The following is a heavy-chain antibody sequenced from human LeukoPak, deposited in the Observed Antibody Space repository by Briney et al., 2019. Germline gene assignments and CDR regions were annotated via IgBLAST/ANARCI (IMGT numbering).Heavy chain of an antibody. V-gene: IGHV5-51*01. CDR3: ARTTYDSSTSQTILFDS. D-gene: IGHD3-22*01. CDR1: GYDFTFYW. J-gene: IGHJ4*02. CDR2: IYPGDSDT. Sequence: GESLKISCKGSGYDFTFYWVAWVRQMPGKGLEWMGIIYPGDSDTRYSPSFQGQVTISADKSISTAYLQWNSLKASDTAMYYCARTTYDSSTSQTILFDSWGQGTLVTVSS.